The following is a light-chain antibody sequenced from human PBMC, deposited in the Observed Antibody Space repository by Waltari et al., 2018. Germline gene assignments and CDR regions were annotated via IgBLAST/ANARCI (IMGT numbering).Light chain of an antibody. CDR1: QSLTRRY. CDR2: GAS. J-gene: IGKJ2*01. Sequence: EIVLTQSPGTLSLSPGERATLSCRASQSLTRRYLAGYQQKPGQAPRLLVYGASSRAAGIPDRFSGSGSVTDFTLTISRLEPEDFAVYYCQQYGSSVMYTFGQGTKLEIK. V-gene: IGKV3-20*01. CDR3: QQYGSSVMYT.